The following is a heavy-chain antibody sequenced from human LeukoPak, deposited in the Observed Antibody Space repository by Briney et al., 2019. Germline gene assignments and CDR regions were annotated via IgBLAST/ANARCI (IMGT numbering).Heavy chain of an antibody. CDR3: LRGDRLDY. V-gene: IGHV3-21*01. CDR2: ISSSSSYI. CDR1: GFTFSSYS. J-gene: IGHJ4*02. Sequence: PGGSLRLSCAASGFTFSSYSMNWVRQAPGKGLEWVSSISSSSSYIYYADSVKGRFIISRDNAKESLYLQMNSLRGEDTAVYECLRGDRLDYWGQGTLVTVSS.